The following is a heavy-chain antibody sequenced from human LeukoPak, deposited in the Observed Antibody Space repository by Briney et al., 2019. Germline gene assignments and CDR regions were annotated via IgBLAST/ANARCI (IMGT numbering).Heavy chain of an antibody. V-gene: IGHV4-39*07. D-gene: IGHD3-22*01. CDR1: GGSISSSSYY. CDR3: ARGGPRITMIVVVMAGAFDI. J-gene: IGHJ3*02. Sequence: KSSETLSLTCTVSGGSISSSSYYWGWIRQPPGKGLEWIESIYYSGSTYYNPSLKSRVTISVDTSKNQFSLKLSSVTAADTAVYYCARGGPRITMIVVVMAGAFDIWGQGTMVTVSS. CDR2: IYYSGST.